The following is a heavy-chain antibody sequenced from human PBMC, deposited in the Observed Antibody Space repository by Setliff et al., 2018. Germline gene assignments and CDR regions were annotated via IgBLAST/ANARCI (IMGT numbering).Heavy chain of an antibody. V-gene: IGHV1-69*05. D-gene: IGHD1-26*01. CDR1: GGTFSSYA. J-gene: IGHJ3*02. CDR2: IIPIFGTA. Sequence: GASVKVSCKASGGTFSSYAISWVRQAPGQGLEWMGGIIPIFGTANYAQKFQGRVTITTDESTSTAYMELSSLRSEDTAVYYCARDNGPRELLTAFDIWGQGTMVTVSS. CDR3: ARDNGPRELLTAFDI.